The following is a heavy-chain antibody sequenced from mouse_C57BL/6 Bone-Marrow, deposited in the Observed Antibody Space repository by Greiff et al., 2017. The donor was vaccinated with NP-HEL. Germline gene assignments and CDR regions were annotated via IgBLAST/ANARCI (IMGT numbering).Heavy chain of an antibody. J-gene: IGHJ1*03. CDR1: GYSFTNYL. CDR3: ARRGGNYDWYFDV. D-gene: IGHD2-1*01. Sequence: QVQLKESGAELVRPGTSVKVSCKASGYSFTNYLIEWVKQRPGQGLEWIGVINPGSGGTNYNEKFKGKATLTADKSSSTAYMQLSSRTYEDSAVYFCARRGGNYDWYFDVWGTGTTVTVSS. V-gene: IGHV1-54*01. CDR2: INPGSGGT.